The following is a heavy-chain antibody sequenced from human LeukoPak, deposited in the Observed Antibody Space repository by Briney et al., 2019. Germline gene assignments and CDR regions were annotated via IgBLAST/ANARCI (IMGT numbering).Heavy chain of an antibody. V-gene: IGHV3-23*01. CDR1: GFTFNNYA. CDR3: AKDSRPTIAVAGFDY. CDR2: ISGSGSTT. D-gene: IGHD6-19*01. J-gene: IGHJ4*02. Sequence: GGSLGLSCSVSGFTFNNYAMNWVRQAPGKGLEWVSGISGSGSTTYYADSVKGRFTISRDNSKNTLYLQMNNLRGEDTAVYFCAKDSRPTIAVAGFDYWGQGTLVTVSS.